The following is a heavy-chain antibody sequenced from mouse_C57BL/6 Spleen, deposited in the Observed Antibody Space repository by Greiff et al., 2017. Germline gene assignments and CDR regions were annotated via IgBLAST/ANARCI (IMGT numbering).Heavy chain of an antibody. D-gene: IGHD1-1*01. CDR2: IDPETGGT. J-gene: IGHJ2*01. Sequence: QVHVKQSGAELVRPGASVTLSCKASGYTFTDYEMHWVKQTPVHGLEWIGAIDPETGGTAYNQKFKGKAILTADKSSSTAYMELRSLTSEDSAVYYCTRSPHYYGSSDFDYWGQGTTLTVSS. CDR3: TRSPHYYGSSDFDY. V-gene: IGHV1-15*01. CDR1: GYTFTDYE.